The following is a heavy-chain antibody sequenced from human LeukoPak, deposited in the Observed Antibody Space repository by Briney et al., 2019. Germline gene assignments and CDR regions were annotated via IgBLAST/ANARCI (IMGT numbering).Heavy chain of an antibody. CDR1: GYTFTGYY. V-gene: IGHV1-2*02. CDR3: ARLLADTATVKDY. CDR2: INPNSGGT. J-gene: IGHJ4*02. Sequence: GASVKVSCKASGYTFTGYYMHWVRQAPGQGLEWMGWINPNSGGTNYAQKFQGRVTMTRDTSISTAYMELSRLRSDDTAVYYCARLLADTATVKDYWGQGTLVTVSS. D-gene: IGHD5-18*01.